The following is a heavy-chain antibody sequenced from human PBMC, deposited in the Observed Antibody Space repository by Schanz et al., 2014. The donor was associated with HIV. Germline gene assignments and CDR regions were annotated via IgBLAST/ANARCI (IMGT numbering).Heavy chain of an antibody. J-gene: IGHJ6*02. CDR3: AKDRNYYDSKYIGKGNYYYYYGMAV. D-gene: IGHD3-22*01. Sequence: QVQLGQSGGGVVQPGRSLRLSCAASGFTFSDYSMHWVRQAPGKALEWVAVISHDGTNKFYAGSVKDRFTISRDNAKNTLYVQIRSLRNEDTAVYYCAKDRNYYDSKYIGKGNYYYYYGMAVWGQGTTVTVSS. CDR1: GFTFSDYS. V-gene: IGHV3-30-3*01. CDR2: ISHDGTNK.